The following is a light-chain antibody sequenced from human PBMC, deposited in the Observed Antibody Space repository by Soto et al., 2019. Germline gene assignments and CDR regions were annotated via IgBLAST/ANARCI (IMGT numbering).Light chain of an antibody. CDR1: SSDVGGYKY. CDR2: EVS. J-gene: IGLJ2*01. CDR3: SSYAGSNNWV. V-gene: IGLV2-8*01. Sequence: QSALTQPASVSGSPGQSITISCTGTSSDVGGYKYVSWYQQHPGKAPKLIIYEVSSRPSGVPDRFSGSKSGNTASLTVSGLQAEDEADYYCSSYAGSNNWVFGGGTKLTVL.